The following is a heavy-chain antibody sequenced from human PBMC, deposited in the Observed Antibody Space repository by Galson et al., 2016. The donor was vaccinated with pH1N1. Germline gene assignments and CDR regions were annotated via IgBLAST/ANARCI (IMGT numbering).Heavy chain of an antibody. J-gene: IGHJ4*02. D-gene: IGHD2-15*01. V-gene: IGHV7-4-1*02. CDR2: NHTTTGDP. CDR3: ARESYRCSGGSCYFDS. Sequence: SVKVSCKASGYTFASYAINWVRQVPGQGLEWMGWNHTTTGDPSYGQGFTGRFVFSFDTSVTTAYLQISSLKTEDAAVYYCARESYRCSGGSCYFDSWGQGTRVTVSS. CDR1: GYTFASYA.